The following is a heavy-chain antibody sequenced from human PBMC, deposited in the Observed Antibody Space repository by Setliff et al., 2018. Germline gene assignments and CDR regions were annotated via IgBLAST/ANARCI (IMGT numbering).Heavy chain of an antibody. CDR1: GGSFSDYW. CDR3: ARDLDGGNGHDL. D-gene: IGHD2-15*01. J-gene: IGHJ5*02. CDR2: IHHSGST. Sequence: SETLSLTCAVYGGSFSDYWWSWIRQLPGKGLEWIAEIHHSGSTNFHPSLKSRVAISVDPSKNQFYLNLRSVTAADTAVYYCARDLDGGNGHDLWGRGTLVTVSS. V-gene: IGHV4-34*01.